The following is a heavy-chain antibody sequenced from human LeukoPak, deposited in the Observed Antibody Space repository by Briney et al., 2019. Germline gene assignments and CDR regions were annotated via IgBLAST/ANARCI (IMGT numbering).Heavy chain of an antibody. D-gene: IGHD3-10*01. Sequence: ASVKVSCEASGYTFTSFDINWVRQATGQGLEWMGWMNTNSGKTGYAQTFQGRVTMTRDTSINTAYMELTSLRSDDTAVYYCARESGFYASGSRYWGQGTLVIVSS. V-gene: IGHV1-8*01. CDR1: GYTFTSFD. J-gene: IGHJ4*02. CDR2: MNTNSGKT. CDR3: ARESGFYASGSRY.